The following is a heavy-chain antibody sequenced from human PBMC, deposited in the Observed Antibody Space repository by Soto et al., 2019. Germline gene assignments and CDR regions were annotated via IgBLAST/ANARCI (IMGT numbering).Heavy chain of an antibody. CDR2: IYYTGTT. J-gene: IGHJ4*02. V-gene: IGHV4-31*03. CDR1: GYSISTGRYY. D-gene: IGHD1-26*01. Sequence: NPSETLSLTCTVSGYSISTGRYYWSWIRQHPGKGLEWIGYIYYTGTTNYNPSLKSRVTILLDMSKNQVSLKLSSVTAADTAVYYCARVSLYGGSYRFDSWGQGTLVTVSS. CDR3: ARVSLYGGSYRFDS.